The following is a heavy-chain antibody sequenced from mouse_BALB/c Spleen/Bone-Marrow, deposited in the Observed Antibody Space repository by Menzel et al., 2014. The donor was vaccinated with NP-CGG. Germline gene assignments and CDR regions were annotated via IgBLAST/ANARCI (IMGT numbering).Heavy chain of an antibody. Sequence: VQLQQSGAELARPGASVKLSCKASAYTFTSYWMQWVKQRPGQGLEWIGAIYPGDGDTRHTQKFKGKATLTADKSSSTAYMQLSSLASEDSALYYCARGYYYGSTYGWYFDVWGAGTTVTVSS. CDR2: IYPGDGDT. D-gene: IGHD1-1*01. CDR3: ARGYYYGSTYGWYFDV. V-gene: IGHV1-87*01. J-gene: IGHJ1*01. CDR1: AYTFTSYW.